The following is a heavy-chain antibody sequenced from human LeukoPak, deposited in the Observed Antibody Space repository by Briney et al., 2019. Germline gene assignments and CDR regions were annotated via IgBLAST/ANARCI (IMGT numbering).Heavy chain of an antibody. D-gene: IGHD5-18*01. CDR1: GFTFSSYS. CDR2: ISGSGGST. V-gene: IGHV3-23*01. J-gene: IGHJ4*02. CDR3: ARAGRGTAMVPIDY. Sequence: PGGSLRLSCAASGFTFSSYSMNWVRQTPGKGLEWVSAISGSGGSTYYADSVKGRFTISRDNSKNTLYLQMNSLRAEDTAVYYCARAGRGTAMVPIDYWGQGTLVTVSS.